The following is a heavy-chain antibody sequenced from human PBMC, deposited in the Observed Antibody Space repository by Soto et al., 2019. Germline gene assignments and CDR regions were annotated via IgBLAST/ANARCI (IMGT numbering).Heavy chain of an antibody. J-gene: IGHJ4*02. Sequence: QVQLQESGPGLVKPSETLSLTCTVSGSSFRNYYWSWSRQPPGKGLEWIGYVDYSGGTNYNPSLKSRVTISLVTSNSQFSLRLTSVTAADTAVYYCGRNRVPLNWGQGSLVTVAS. D-gene: IGHD1-1*01. CDR3: GRNRVPLN. CDR1: GSSFRNYY. CDR2: VDYSGGT. V-gene: IGHV4-59*01.